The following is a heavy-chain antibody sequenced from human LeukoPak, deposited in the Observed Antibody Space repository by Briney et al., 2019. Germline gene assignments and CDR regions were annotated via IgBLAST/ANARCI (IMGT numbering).Heavy chain of an antibody. D-gene: IGHD3-9*01. J-gene: IGHJ4*02. Sequence: GESLRISCQGSGSSFTSYWISWVRQLPGKGLEWMGRIDPSDSYTNYSPPFQGHVTISADKSISTAYLQWSSLKASDTAMYYCASSKYYDILTGYYNGLDYWGQGTLVTVSS. CDR2: IDPSDSYT. V-gene: IGHV5-10-1*01. CDR1: GSSFTSYW. CDR3: ASSKYYDILTGYYNGLDY.